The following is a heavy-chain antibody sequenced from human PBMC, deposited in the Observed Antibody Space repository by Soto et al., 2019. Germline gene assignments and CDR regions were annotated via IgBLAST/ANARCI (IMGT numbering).Heavy chain of an antibody. J-gene: IGHJ4*02. D-gene: IGHD3-10*01. V-gene: IGHV3-48*02. CDR2: ISSSSSTI. CDR1: GFTFNSYS. Sequence: EVQLVESGGGLVQPGGSLRLSCAASGFTFNSYSMNWVRQAPGKGLEWVSYISSSSSTIYYADSVKGRFTISRDNAKNSVHLQMNSLRDEDTAVYYCARAGYYGSGILLWGQGTLVTVSS. CDR3: ARAGYYGSGILL.